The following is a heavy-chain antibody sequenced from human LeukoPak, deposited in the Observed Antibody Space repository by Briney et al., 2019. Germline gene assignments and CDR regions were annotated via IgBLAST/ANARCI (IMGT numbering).Heavy chain of an antibody. Sequence: PSETLSLTCTVSGASVTGYYWSWVRQAPGKGLEYIGYIYYSARTDYNPSLKSRATISLDTSKNQFSLSLTSVTAADTAVYFCARMDDYGDSGYFDFWGQGTLVTVSS. CDR2: IYYSART. CDR3: ARMDDYGDSGYFDF. CDR1: GASVTGYY. V-gene: IGHV4-59*02. J-gene: IGHJ4*02. D-gene: IGHD4-17*01.